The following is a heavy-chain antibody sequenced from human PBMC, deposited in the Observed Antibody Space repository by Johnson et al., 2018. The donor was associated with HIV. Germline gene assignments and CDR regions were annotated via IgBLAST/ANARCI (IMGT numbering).Heavy chain of an antibody. J-gene: IGHJ3*01. CDR3: ARVRVKRVQSSSWYGGAFDL. V-gene: IGHV3-23*04. CDR2: ISGSGGST. D-gene: IGHD2-2*01. CDR1: GFTFSSYA. Sequence: VHLVESGGGLVQPGGSLRLSCAASGFTFSSYAMSWVRQAPGKGLEWVSAISGSGGSTYYADSVKGRFTISSDHSKNTLYLQMNSLRAEDTAVYYCARVRVKRVQSSSWYGGAFDLWGQGTMVTVSS.